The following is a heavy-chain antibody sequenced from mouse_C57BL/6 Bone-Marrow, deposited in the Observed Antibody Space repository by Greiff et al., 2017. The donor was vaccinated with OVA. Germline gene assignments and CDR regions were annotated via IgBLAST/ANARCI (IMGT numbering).Heavy chain of an antibody. Sequence: EVQLQQSGTVLARPGASVMLSFISSFFTFTCSLMHWVKQRPGQGLVWIGAIYPGNSDTSYNQKFKGKAKLTAVTSASTAYMEPSCLPNEDPAVIYYDIVIYYYGSTYYYALDYWGQGTSVTVSS. J-gene: IGHJ4*01. CDR2: IYPGNSDT. V-gene: IGHV1-5*01. D-gene: IGHD1-1*01. CDR1: FFTFTCSL. CDR3: DIVIYYYGSTYYYALDY.